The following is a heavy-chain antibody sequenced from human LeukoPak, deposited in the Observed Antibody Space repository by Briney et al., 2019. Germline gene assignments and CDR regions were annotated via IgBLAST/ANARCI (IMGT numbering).Heavy chain of an antibody. V-gene: IGHV4-31*03. D-gene: IGHD6-13*01. CDR1: GGSISSGGYY. Sequence: SETLSLTCTVSGGSISSGGYYWSWIRQHPGKGLEWIGYIYYSGGTYYNPSLKSRVTISVDTSKNQFSLKLSSVTAADTAVYYCARVSRVAAAGMKGMDVWGQGTTVSVSS. CDR3: ARVSRVAAAGMKGMDV. CDR2: IYYSGGT. J-gene: IGHJ6*02.